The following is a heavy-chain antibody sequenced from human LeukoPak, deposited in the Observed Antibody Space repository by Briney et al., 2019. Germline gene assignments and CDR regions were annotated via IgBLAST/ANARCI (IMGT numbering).Heavy chain of an antibody. CDR1: GFTFSSYA. D-gene: IGHD2-15*01. CDR3: ARRGYDPRAFDI. V-gene: IGHV3-23*01. Sequence: PGGSLRLSCAASGFTFSSYAMSWVRQAPGKGLEWVSAISGSGGSTYYADSVKGRFTISRDNSKNTLYLQMNSLRAEDTAVYYCARRGYDPRAFDIWGQGTMVTVSS. J-gene: IGHJ3*02. CDR2: ISGSGGST.